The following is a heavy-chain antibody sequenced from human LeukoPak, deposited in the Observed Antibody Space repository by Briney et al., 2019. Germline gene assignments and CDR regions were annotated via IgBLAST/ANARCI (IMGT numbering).Heavy chain of an antibody. CDR2: IPYDGSNR. Sequence: PGGSLRLSCAASGFTFSTYGMNWVRQAPGKGLEWVAFIPYDGSNRHYVDSVKGRFTISRDNSKNTLDLQMNSLRAEDKAVYYCAKDGDYVVNYYYYMDVWGKGTTVTVSS. CDR3: AKDGDYVVNYYYYMDV. V-gene: IGHV3-30*02. J-gene: IGHJ6*03. CDR1: GFTFSTYG. D-gene: IGHD4-17*01.